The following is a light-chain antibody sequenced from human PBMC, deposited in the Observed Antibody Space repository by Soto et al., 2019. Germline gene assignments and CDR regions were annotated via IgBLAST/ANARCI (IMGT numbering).Light chain of an antibody. CDR2: DVS. V-gene: IGLV2-14*01. CDR3: SSYTSSSTLMV. J-gene: IGLJ2*01. Sequence: QSALTQPASVYGSPGQSITISCTGTSSDVGGYNYVSWYQQHTGKAPKLMIYDVSNRPSGVSNRFSGSKSGNTASLTISGLQAEDEADYYCSSYTSSSTLMVFGGGTKLTVL. CDR1: SSDVGGYNY.